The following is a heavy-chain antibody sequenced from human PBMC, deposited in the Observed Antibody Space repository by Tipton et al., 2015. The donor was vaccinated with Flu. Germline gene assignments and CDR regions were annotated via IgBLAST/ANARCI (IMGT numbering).Heavy chain of an antibody. CDR3: AREYYYHGGGPTRGIDY. J-gene: IGHJ4*02. CDR2: ISGSSSTI. Sequence: SLRLSCAASGFPFSDYYMSWIRQAPGRGLEWLSYISGSSSTIHYANSVKGRFTISRDNAKNSLYLRMTDLRAEDTAVYYCAREYYYHGGGPTRGIDYWGQGTLVTVSS. CDR1: GFPFSDYY. V-gene: IGHV3-11*01. D-gene: IGHD3-22*01.